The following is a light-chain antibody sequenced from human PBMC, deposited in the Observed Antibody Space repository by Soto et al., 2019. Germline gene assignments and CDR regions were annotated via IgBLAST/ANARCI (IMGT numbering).Light chain of an antibody. CDR2: SAS. J-gene: IGKJ1*01. Sequence: DAPITQSPSSLPAYDGDSVTSTCRTSQTINNYLNWYQQKPGKAPKLLVYSASNLQSGVPSRFSGSGSGTNFTLTISDLQPEDFTTYDCQKSDSTPWTGGQGTKVDIK. CDR1: QTINNY. CDR3: QKSDSTPWT. V-gene: IGKV1-39*01.